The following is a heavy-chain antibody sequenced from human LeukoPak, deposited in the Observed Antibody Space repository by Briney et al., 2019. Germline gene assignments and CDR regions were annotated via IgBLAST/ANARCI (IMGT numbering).Heavy chain of an antibody. D-gene: IGHD3-10*01. J-gene: IGHJ5*02. V-gene: IGHV1-46*01. CDR2: INPSGGST. CDR3: ARDLLYGSDIGPLPRGWFDP. CDR1: GYTFTSYY. Sequence: ASVKVSCKASGYTFTSYYMQWVRQAPGQGLEWMGIINPSGGSTSYAQKFQGRVTMTRDMSTSTVYMELSSLRSEDTAVYYCARDLLYGSDIGPLPRGWFDPWGQGTLVTVSS.